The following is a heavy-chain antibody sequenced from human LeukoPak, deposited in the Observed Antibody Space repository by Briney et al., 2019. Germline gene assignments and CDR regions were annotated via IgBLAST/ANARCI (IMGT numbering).Heavy chain of an antibody. Sequence: GGSLRLSCAASGFTFSSYAMSWVRQAPGKGLEWVSAISGSGSSTYYADSVKGRFTVSRDISRNTLYLQLNSLRAEDTAVYYCARDVYSGGTYYLDNWGQGTLVTVSS. CDR3: ARDVYSGGTYYLDN. V-gene: IGHV3-23*01. J-gene: IGHJ4*02. CDR1: GFTFSSYA. D-gene: IGHD2-15*01. CDR2: ISGSGSST.